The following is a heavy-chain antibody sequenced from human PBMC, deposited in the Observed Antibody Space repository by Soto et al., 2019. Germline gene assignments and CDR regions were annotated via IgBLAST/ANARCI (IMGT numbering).Heavy chain of an antibody. CDR1: GGSIISYY. V-gene: IGHV4-59*01. D-gene: IGHD5-18*01. CDR3: AREGAAAARVRYYYGMDV. J-gene: IGHJ6*02. CDR2: IYYSGST. Sequence: SATLSHSYHFSGGSIISYYGIWLRLPPGKGLEWIGYIYYSGSTNYNPSLKSRVTISVDTSKNQFSLKLSSVTAADTAVYYCAREGAAAARVRYYYGMDVWGQGTTVTVSS.